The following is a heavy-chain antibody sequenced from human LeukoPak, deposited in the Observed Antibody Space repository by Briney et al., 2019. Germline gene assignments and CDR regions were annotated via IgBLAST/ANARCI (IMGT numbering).Heavy chain of an antibody. CDR2: ISSSSSYI. CDR3: ASSYPGGSFDY. Sequence: KTGGSLRLSCAASGFTFSSYSMNWVRQAPGKGLEWVSAISSSSSYIYYADSVKGRFTISRDNAKNSLYLQMNSLRAEDTAVYYCASSYPGGSFDYWGQGTLVTVSS. D-gene: IGHD1-26*01. J-gene: IGHJ4*02. CDR1: GFTFSSYS. V-gene: IGHV3-21*01.